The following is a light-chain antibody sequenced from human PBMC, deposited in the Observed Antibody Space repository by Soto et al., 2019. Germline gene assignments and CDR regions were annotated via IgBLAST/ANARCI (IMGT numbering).Light chain of an antibody. V-gene: IGKV1-27*01. Sequence: DIQMTQSPTSLSASVGDRVTITCRASQGIRNFVAWYQQKPGKAPKLLIYAASTLQSGVPSRFSGSGSGTDLTITINSPQPEDAATYPWHKYSSDPVFGPGTKVEIK. CDR3: HKYSSDPV. J-gene: IGKJ3*01. CDR1: QGIRNF. CDR2: AAS.